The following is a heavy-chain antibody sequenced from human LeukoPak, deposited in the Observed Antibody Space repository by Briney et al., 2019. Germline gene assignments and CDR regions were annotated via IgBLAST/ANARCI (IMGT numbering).Heavy chain of an antibody. Sequence: PGGSLRLSCAASGIDFRASGMHWVRQAPGMGLEWVTFIQTDGSDKCYAASVAGRFTISRDNSKNTVYLHMNSLRPDDTALYYCAREGGTVVVGRFDYWGQGTLVTVSS. V-gene: IGHV3-30*02. CDR1: GIDFRASG. CDR3: AREGGTVVVGRFDY. D-gene: IGHD2-2*01. J-gene: IGHJ4*02. CDR2: IQTDGSDK.